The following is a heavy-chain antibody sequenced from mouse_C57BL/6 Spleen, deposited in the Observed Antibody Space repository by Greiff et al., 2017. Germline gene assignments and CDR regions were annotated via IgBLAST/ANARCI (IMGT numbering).Heavy chain of an antibody. CDR1: GFTFSDYG. CDR3: ARRYGSSPWYFDV. CDR2: ISSGSSTI. V-gene: IGHV5-17*01. J-gene: IGHJ1*03. Sequence: VQLQQSGGGLVKPGGSLKLSCAASGFTFSDYGMHWVRQAPEKGLEWVAYISSGSSTIYYADTVKGRFTISRDNAKNTLFLQMTSLRSEDTAMYYCARRYGSSPWYFDVWGTGTTVTVSS. D-gene: IGHD1-1*01.